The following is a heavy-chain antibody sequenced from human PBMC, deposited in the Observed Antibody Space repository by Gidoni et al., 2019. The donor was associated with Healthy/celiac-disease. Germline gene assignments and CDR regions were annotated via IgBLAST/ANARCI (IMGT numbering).Heavy chain of an antibody. Sequence: QLHLQESGPGLVKPSETLSLTGNVSAGSISSSSYYWGWIRHPPGKGPGRIGSIYYSGSTDYNPTLKSRVTISVDTSKNQFSLKLSSVTAADTAVYYCAGQGYYGMDVWGQGTTVTVSS. CDR1: AGSISSSSYY. J-gene: IGHJ6*02. CDR3: AGQGYYGMDV. CDR2: IYYSGST. V-gene: IGHV4-39*01.